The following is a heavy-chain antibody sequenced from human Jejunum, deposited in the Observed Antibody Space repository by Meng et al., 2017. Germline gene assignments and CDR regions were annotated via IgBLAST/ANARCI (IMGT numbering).Heavy chain of an antibody. CDR1: GGSFGSGGYY. CDR2: VYYSGSA. CDR3: ASSIAAVVGYYFDY. Sequence: QVPLQESGPGLVKPSQTLSLTCTVSGGSFGSGGYYWSWIRQHPERDLEWIGYVYYSGSAYYNPSLKSRVAISVDTSKNQFSLKLTSVTAADTAVYYCASSIAAVVGYYFDYWGQGTLVTVSS. V-gene: IGHV4-31*03. D-gene: IGHD6-13*01. J-gene: IGHJ4*02.